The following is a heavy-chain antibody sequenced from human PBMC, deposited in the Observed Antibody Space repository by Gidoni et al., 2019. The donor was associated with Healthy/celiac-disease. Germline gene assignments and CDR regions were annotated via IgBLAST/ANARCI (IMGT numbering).Heavy chain of an antibody. D-gene: IGHD2-15*01. CDR2: IWYDGSNK. CDR3: ARWPVSRTNCSGGSCYSGWFDP. V-gene: IGHV3-33*01. CDR1: GFTFSSYG. J-gene: IGHJ5*02. Sequence: QVQLVESGGGVVQPGRSLRLSCAASGFTFSSYGMHWVRQAPGKGLEWVAVIWYDGSNKYYADSVKGRFTISRDNSKNTLYLQMNSLRAEDTAVYYCARWPVSRTNCSGGSCYSGWFDPWGQGTLVTVSS.